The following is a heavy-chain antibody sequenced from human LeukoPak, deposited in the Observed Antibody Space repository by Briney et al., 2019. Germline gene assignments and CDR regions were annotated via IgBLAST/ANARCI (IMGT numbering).Heavy chain of an antibody. Sequence: GGSLRLSCAASGFTLSSYAMSWVRQAPGKGLEWVSAISGSGGSTYYADSVKGRFTISRDNSKNTLYLQMNSLRAEDTAVYYCAKDSHCSSTSCQFDYWGQGTLVTVSS. D-gene: IGHD2-2*01. V-gene: IGHV3-23*01. J-gene: IGHJ4*02. CDR3: AKDSHCSSTSCQFDY. CDR1: GFTLSSYA. CDR2: ISGSGGST.